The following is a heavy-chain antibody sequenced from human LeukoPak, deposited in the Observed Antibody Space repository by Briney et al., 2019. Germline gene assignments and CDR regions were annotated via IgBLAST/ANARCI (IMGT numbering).Heavy chain of an antibody. CDR2: SYTSGST. V-gene: IGHV4-61*02. D-gene: IGHD3-22*01. Sequence: SETLSLTYNVSGGSISRGSYSWSWIRTPAGQGLDWIGRSYTSGSTHYNPSLKSRDTISVDTSKNQFCLKLSSVTAADTAVYYCAITRAYDSSGYSFDYWGQGTLVTVSS. CDR3: AITRAYDSSGYSFDY. J-gene: IGHJ4*02. CDR1: GGSISRGSYS.